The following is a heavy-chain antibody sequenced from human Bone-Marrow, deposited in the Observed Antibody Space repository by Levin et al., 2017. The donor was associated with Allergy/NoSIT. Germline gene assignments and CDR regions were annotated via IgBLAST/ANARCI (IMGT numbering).Heavy chain of an antibody. CDR1: GYFFSSYA. Sequence: AASVKVSCKASGYFFSSYAIHWVRQAPGQGLEWMGWINTGNGDTKSSQQFQGRVTITRDTSATTAYMELRNLRSEDTAVYYCARDCGNNKYLDYFDNWGQGTLVTVSS. CDR3: ARDCGNNKYLDYFDN. J-gene: IGHJ4*02. V-gene: IGHV1-3*04. CDR2: INTGNGDT. D-gene: IGHD5-24*01.